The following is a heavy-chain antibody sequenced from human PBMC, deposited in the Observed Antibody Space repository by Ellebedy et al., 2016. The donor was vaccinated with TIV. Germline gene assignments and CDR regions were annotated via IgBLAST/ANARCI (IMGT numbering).Heavy chain of an antibody. CDR3: ARGRGIRGWYAEYFQH. CDR1: GYTFTSYD. Sequence: ASVKVSCXASGYTFTSYDINWVRQATGQGLEWMGWMNPNSGNTGYAQKFQGRVTMTRNTSITTAYMELSSLRSEDTAVYCCARGRGIRGWYAEYFQHWGQGTLVTVSS. D-gene: IGHD6-19*01. V-gene: IGHV1-8*01. J-gene: IGHJ1*01. CDR2: MNPNSGNT.